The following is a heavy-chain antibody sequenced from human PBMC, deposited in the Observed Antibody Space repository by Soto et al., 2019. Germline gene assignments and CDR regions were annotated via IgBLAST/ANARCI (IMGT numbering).Heavy chain of an antibody. CDR3: AKDHYCLRRLWQIDY. D-gene: IGHD2-15*01. CDR1: GFTSSSYG. CDR2: ISYDGSNK. V-gene: IGHV3-30*18. Sequence: GSLRLSCAASGFTSSSYGMHWVRQAPGKGLEWVAVISYDGSNKYYADSVKGRFTISRDNSKNTLYLQMNSLRAEDTAVYYCAKDHYCLRRLWQIDYWGQGTLVTVSS. J-gene: IGHJ4*02.